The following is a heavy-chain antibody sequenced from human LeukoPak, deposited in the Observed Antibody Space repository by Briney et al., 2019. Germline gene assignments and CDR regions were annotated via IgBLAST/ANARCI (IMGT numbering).Heavy chain of an antibody. CDR2: ISYDGSNK. J-gene: IGHJ4*02. Sequence: PGRSLRLSCAASGFTFSSYAMHWVRQAPGKGLEWVAVISYDGSNKYYADSVKGRFTISRDNSKNTLYLQMNSLRAEDTAVYYCAKDPQYSSGWYGRLYFDYWGQGTLVTVSS. CDR3: AKDPQYSSGWYGRLYFDY. V-gene: IGHV3-30-3*01. CDR1: GFTFSSYA. D-gene: IGHD6-19*01.